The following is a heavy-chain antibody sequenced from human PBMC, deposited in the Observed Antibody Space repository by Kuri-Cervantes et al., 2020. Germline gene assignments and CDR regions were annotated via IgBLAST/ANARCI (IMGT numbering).Heavy chain of an antibody. CDR3: VRSRDMGCGGDCYPVGAFDI. CDR1: GGSFRGYY. J-gene: IGHJ3*02. V-gene: IGHV4-34*09. D-gene: IGHD2-21*02. Sequence: SQTLSLTCAVYGGSFRGYYWSWIRQPPGKGLEWIGYIYYPGSTYYNPSLKSRVTISEVTSKNQFSLKLRSVTAADTAVYYCVRSRDMGCGGDCYPVGAFDIWGQGTKVTVSS. CDR2: IYYPGST.